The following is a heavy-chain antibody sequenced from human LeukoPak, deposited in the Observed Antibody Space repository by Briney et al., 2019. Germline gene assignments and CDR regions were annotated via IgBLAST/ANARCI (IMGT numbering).Heavy chain of an antibody. D-gene: IGHD1-26*01. J-gene: IGHJ4*02. CDR3: AKDLGRYRNNYFDY. Sequence: GGSLRLSCAVSGFSFSDYFMSWIRQAPGKGLEWVATISGSGGGTYYADSVKGRFTISRDDSKNTLYLQMNSLRAEDTAVYYCAKDLGRYRNNYFDYWGQGTLVTVSS. V-gene: IGHV3-23*01. CDR2: ISGSGGGT. CDR1: GFSFSDYF.